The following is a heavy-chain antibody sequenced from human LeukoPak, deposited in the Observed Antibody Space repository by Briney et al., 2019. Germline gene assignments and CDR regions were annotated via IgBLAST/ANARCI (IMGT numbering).Heavy chain of an antibody. V-gene: IGHV3-11*06. CDR3: ARLYGDYYFDY. J-gene: IGHJ4*02. Sequence: GGSLRLSCAASGFTFSDYYMSWIRQAPGKGLEWVSYISSSSSYTNYADSVKGRFTISRDNAKNSLCLQMNSLRAEDTAVYYCARLYGDYYFDYWGQGTLVTVSS. D-gene: IGHD4-17*01. CDR1: GFTFSDYY. CDR2: ISSSSSYT.